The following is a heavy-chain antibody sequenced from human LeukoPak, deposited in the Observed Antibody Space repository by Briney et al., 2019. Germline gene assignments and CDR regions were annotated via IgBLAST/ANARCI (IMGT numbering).Heavy chain of an antibody. V-gene: IGHV3-53*01. CDR1: GVTVGTNS. D-gene: IGHD2-21*01. CDR2: IYSGGST. CDR3: ASAREYCGSAECYEYFQH. Sequence: GESLKISCAASGVTVGTNSMSWARQSPGKGLEWVSVIYSGGSTYNADSVNGRFTVSRDNSRNTLFLQMNNLRAEDTAPYFCASAREYCGSAECYEYFQHWGQGTLVIVSS. J-gene: IGHJ1*01.